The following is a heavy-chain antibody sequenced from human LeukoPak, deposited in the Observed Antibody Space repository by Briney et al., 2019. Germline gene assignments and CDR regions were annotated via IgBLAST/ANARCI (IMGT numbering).Heavy chain of an antibody. J-gene: IGHJ4*02. CDR3: AREYPYNFWSGYLENYFDF. V-gene: IGHV7-4-1*02. D-gene: IGHD3-3*01. Sequence: GASVKVSCKASGYTFTSYAMNWVRQAPGQGLEWMGWINTNTGNPTYAQGFTGRFVFSLDTSVSTAYLQISSLKAEGTAVYYCAREYPYNFWSGYLENYFDFWGQGTLVTVSP. CDR1: GYTFTSYA. CDR2: INTNTGNP.